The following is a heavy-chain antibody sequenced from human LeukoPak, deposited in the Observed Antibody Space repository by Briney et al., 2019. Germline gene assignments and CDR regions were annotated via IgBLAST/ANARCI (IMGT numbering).Heavy chain of an antibody. J-gene: IGHJ5*02. D-gene: IGHD3-22*01. Sequence: SETLSLTCTVSGGSISSYYWSWIRQPPGKGLEWIGYIYYSGSTNYNPSLKSRVTISVDTSKNQFSLKLSSVTAADTAVYYCARNGYGNRFDPWGQGTLVTVSS. CDR3: ARNGYGNRFDP. CDR2: IYYSGST. CDR1: GGSISSYY. V-gene: IGHV4-59*01.